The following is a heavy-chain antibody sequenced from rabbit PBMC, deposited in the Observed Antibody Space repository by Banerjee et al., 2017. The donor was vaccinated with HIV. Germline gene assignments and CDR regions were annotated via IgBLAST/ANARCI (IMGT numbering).Heavy chain of an antibody. CDR2: IDPIFGST. V-gene: IGHV1S39*01. CDR1: GFDFSSYG. D-gene: IGHD4-1*01. Sequence: QEQLVESGGGLVQPGGSLKLSCKASGFDFSSYGVSWVRQAPGKGLEWIGYIDPIFGSTDYASWLNGRFTISKTSSTTVTLQMTSLTAADTATYFCARDLAGVIGWNFNLWGPGTLVTVS. CDR3: ARDLAGVIGWNFNL. J-gene: IGHJ4*01.